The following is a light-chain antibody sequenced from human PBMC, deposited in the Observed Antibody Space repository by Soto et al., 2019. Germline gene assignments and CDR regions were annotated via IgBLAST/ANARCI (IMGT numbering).Light chain of an antibody. CDR2: KAS. J-gene: IGKJ3*01. V-gene: IGKV1-5*03. Sequence: DIQMTQSPSTLSGSVGDRVTITCRASQTISSWLAWYQQKPGKAPKLLIYKASTLKSGVPSRFSGSRSGTDFTLTVSSLQPEDVATYYCQKYNGVPLTFGPGTKVDIK. CDR3: QKYNGVPLT. CDR1: QTISSW.